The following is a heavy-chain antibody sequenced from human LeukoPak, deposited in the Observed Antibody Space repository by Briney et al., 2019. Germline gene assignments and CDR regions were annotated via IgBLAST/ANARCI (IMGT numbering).Heavy chain of an antibody. Sequence: PGGSLRLSCAASGFTFSSYSMNWVRQAPGKGLEWISSISRTSTYIYYADSLKGRFAISRDNAKNSLYLQMNSLRDEDTGVYYCARDPVAALGIVENLDYWGQGTLVTVSS. CDR3: ARDPVAALGIVENLDY. CDR2: ISRTSTYI. V-gene: IGHV3-21*01. J-gene: IGHJ4*02. D-gene: IGHD6-13*01. CDR1: GFTFSSYS.